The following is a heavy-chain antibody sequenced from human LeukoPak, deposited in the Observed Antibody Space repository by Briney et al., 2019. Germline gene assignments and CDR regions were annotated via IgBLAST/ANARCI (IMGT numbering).Heavy chain of an antibody. Sequence: PSETLSLTCAVSGGSISSGGYSWRWIRQPPGKGLEWIGYVYHSGSTYYNPSLKSRVTISVDRSKNQFSLKLSSVTAADTAVYYCARAYYECFDYWGQGTLVTVSS. D-gene: IGHD3-22*01. V-gene: IGHV4-30-2*01. CDR2: VYHSGST. J-gene: IGHJ4*02. CDR3: ARAYYECFDY. CDR1: GGSISSGGYS.